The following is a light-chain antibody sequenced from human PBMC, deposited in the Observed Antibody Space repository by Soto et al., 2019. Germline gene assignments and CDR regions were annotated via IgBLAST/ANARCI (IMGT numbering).Light chain of an antibody. CDR3: QQSYNTLYT. J-gene: IGKJ2*01. Sequence: DIQMTQSPSSLSASVGDRVTIICRASQSISSYLNWYQQQPGKAPKVLIYGASSLQSGVPSRFSGSGSGTDFTLTISSLQPEDFATYYCQQSYNTLYTSGQGTKREIK. CDR2: GAS. V-gene: IGKV1-39*01. CDR1: QSISSY.